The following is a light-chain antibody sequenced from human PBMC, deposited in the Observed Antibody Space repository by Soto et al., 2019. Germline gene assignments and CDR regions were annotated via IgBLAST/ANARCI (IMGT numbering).Light chain of an antibody. J-gene: IGLJ3*02. V-gene: IGLV2-14*01. CDR1: SSDVGGYNY. Sequence: QSVLTQPASVSGSPGQSITISCTGTSSDVGGYNYVSWYQQHPGKAPKLMIYDVSNRPSGVSIRFSGSKSGNTASLTLSGRQAEDAADDYCTSYTSSSTWVFGGGTQLTVL. CDR2: DVS. CDR3: TSYTSSSTWV.